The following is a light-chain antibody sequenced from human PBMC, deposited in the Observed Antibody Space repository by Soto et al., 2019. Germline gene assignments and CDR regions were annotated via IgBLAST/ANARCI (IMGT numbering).Light chain of an antibody. Sequence: QSALTQPPSASGSPGQSVTISCTGSSSDVGGYNYVSWYQQHPGKAPKLMIYDVSKRPSWVPDRFSGSKSGNTASLTVSGLQAEDEADYYCSSYAGSNIVVFGGGTKLIVL. CDR3: SSYAGSNIVV. CDR1: SSDVGGYNY. J-gene: IGLJ2*01. CDR2: DVS. V-gene: IGLV2-8*01.